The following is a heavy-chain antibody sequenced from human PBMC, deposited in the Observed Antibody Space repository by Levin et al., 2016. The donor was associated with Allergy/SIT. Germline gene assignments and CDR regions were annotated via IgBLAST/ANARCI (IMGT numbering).Heavy chain of an antibody. V-gene: IGHV3-30*18. D-gene: IGHD5-24*01. CDR3: AKYKGRDGYLEN. J-gene: IGHJ4*02. Sequence: GESLKISCAASGFTFSSYGMHWVRQAPGKGLEWVAVISYDGSNKYYADSVKGRFTISRDNSKNTLYLQMNSLRAEDTAVYFCAKYKGRDGYLENWGQGTLVTVSS. CDR1: GFTFSSYG. CDR2: ISYDGSNK.